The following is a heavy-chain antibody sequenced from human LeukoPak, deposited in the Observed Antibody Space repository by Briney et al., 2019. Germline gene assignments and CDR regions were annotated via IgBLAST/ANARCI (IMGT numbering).Heavy chain of an antibody. CDR1: GYTFTGYY. CDR2: ISAYNGNT. CDR3: ASVPKEKWTWFDP. V-gene: IGHV1-18*04. Sequence: ASVKVSCKASGYTFTGYYMHWVRQAPGQGLEWMGWISAYNGNTNYAQKLQGRVTMTTDTSTSTAYMELRSLRSDDTAVYYCASVPKEKWTWFDPWGQGTLVTVSS. J-gene: IGHJ5*02. D-gene: IGHD2-2*01.